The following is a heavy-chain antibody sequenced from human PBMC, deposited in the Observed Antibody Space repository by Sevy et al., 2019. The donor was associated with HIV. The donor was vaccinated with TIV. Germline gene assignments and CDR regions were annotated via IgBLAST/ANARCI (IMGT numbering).Heavy chain of an antibody. J-gene: IGHJ3*01. Sequence: GGSLRLSCAASGFTFSTYDMHWVRQVAGEGLEWVSGIGTLLDTYYAASVKGRFIIPRDNAKNSLFLQMNSLRAGDTAIYYCSRACTAAGYKSGPIDAFDVWGQGTVVTVSS. D-gene: IGHD6-13*01. CDR2: IGTLLDT. V-gene: IGHV3-13*01. CDR3: SRACTAAGYKSGPIDAFDV. CDR1: GFTFSTYD.